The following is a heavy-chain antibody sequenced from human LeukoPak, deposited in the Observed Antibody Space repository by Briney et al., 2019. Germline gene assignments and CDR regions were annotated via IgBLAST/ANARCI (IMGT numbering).Heavy chain of an antibody. CDR1: GFTFSSYA. J-gene: IGHJ3*02. Sequence: GGSLRLSCAASGFTFSSYAMHWVRQAPGKGLEWVAVISYDGSNKYYADSVKGRFTISRDNSKNTLYLQMNSLRAEDTAVYYCAKPHLWGRDAFDIWGQGTMVTVPS. D-gene: IGHD3-10*01. CDR3: AKPHLWGRDAFDI. CDR2: ISYDGSNK. V-gene: IGHV3-30*04.